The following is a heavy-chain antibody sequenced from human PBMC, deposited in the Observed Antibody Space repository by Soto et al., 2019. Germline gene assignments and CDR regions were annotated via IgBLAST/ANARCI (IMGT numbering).Heavy chain of an antibody. V-gene: IGHV4-59*12. CDR1: GGSISSYY. CDR3: ARSQTTVTSYDY. J-gene: IGHJ4*02. CDR2: IYYSGST. D-gene: IGHD4-17*01. Sequence: SETLSLTCTVSGGSISSYYWSWIRQPPGKGLEWIGYIYYSGSTNYNPSLKSRVTISVDTSKNQFSLKLSSVAAADTAVYYCARSQTTVTSYDYWGQGTLVTVSS.